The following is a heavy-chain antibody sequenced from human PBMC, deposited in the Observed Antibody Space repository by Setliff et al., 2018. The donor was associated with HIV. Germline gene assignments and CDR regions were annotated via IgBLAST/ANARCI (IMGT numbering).Heavy chain of an antibody. J-gene: IGHJ4*02. Sequence: RLSCAASGFTFSAYAMTWVRQAPGKGLEWVSATTSNGRTTDYAESVRGRFILSRDNSGNTLYLQMTSLRAEDTATYYCAKAWGSGYPSFESALMFDVWGQGTQVTVSS. CDR3: AKAWGSGYPSFESALMFDV. D-gene: IGHD3-16*01. CDR1: GFTFSAYA. V-gene: IGHV3-23*01. CDR2: TTSNGRTT.